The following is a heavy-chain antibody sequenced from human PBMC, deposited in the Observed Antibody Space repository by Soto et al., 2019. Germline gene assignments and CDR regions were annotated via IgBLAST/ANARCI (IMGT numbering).Heavy chain of an antibody. CDR1: GFTFSTYW. V-gene: IGHV3-7*01. J-gene: IGHJ4*02. D-gene: IGHD6-13*01. CDR2: IKEDGSDK. CDR3: ARGWSESDY. Sequence: EVQLVESGGGLVQPGGSLRLSCAASGFTFSTYWMTWVRQAPGKGLEWVANIKEDGSDKNYVDSVKGRFTISRDNDKNSLYLQMNSLRVEDTALDYCARGWSESDYWGEGTLVIVSS.